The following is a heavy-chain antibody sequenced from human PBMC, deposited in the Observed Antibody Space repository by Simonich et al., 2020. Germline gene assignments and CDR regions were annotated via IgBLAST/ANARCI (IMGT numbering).Heavy chain of an antibody. Sequence: QVQLHESGPGLLKPSEPLSLPCTVSGGSISSYSWSCVRQTPGTRLEWIGYIYYSGITNYNPSLKSRVTISVDTSKNQFSLKLSSVTAADTAVYYCARLPDYWGQGTLVTVSS. V-gene: IGHV4-59*08. CDR3: ARLPDY. CDR1: GGSISSYS. CDR2: IYYSGIT. J-gene: IGHJ4*02.